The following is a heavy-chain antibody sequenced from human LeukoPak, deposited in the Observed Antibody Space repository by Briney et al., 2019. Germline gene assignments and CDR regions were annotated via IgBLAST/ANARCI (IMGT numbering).Heavy chain of an antibody. Sequence: GGSLRLSCAASGFTFSSYAMSWVRQAPGKGLEWVSAISGSGGSTYYADSVKGRFTISRDNSKNTLYLQMNSLRAEDTAVYYCAKEGYDSSGTWYYFDYWGQGTLVTASS. J-gene: IGHJ4*02. V-gene: IGHV3-23*01. CDR1: GFTFSSYA. CDR3: AKEGYDSSGTWYYFDY. CDR2: ISGSGGST. D-gene: IGHD3-22*01.